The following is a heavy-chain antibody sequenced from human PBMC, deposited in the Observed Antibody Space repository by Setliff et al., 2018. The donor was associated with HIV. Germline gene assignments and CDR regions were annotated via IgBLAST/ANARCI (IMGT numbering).Heavy chain of an antibody. CDR2: IYTSGNT. Sequence: SETLSLTCTVSGGSISSYYWSWVRQPAGKGLEWIGRIYTSGNTNYNPSLKSRVTMSVDTSKNQFSLNLSSVTAADTAVYYCAGGPGTTSIDYWAQGTLVTVSS. V-gene: IGHV4-4*07. J-gene: IGHJ4*02. D-gene: IGHD1-26*01. CDR3: AGGPGTTSIDY. CDR1: GGSISSYY.